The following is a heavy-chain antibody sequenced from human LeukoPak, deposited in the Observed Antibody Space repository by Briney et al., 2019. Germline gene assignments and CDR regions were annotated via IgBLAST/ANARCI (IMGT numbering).Heavy chain of an antibody. D-gene: IGHD3-10*01. V-gene: IGHV7-4-1*02. J-gene: IGHJ6*03. CDR1: GYTFTNNA. CDR2: TNTNTGNR. Sequence: ASVKVTCKSSGYTFTNNAMNRVRQPPGQGLEWVGWTNTNTGNRTYAQGFTGRFVFSLVTSVSTAYLQISSLKAEDTAVYYCARSGGSGSYYARYYYYYMDVWGKGTTVTVSS. CDR3: ARSGGSGSYYARYYYYYMDV.